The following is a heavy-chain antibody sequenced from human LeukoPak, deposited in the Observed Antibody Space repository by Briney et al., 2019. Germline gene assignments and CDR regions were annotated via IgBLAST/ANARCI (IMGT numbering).Heavy chain of an antibody. CDR2: INPNSGGT. D-gene: IGHD5-12*01. CDR1: GYTFTGYY. Sequence: ASVKVSCKASGYTFTGYYTHWVRQAPGQGLEWMGWINPNSGGTNYAQKFQGRVTMTRDTSISTAYMELSRLRSDDTAVYYCARDGSMVASLDYWGQGTLVTVSS. V-gene: IGHV1-2*02. J-gene: IGHJ4*02. CDR3: ARDGSMVASLDY.